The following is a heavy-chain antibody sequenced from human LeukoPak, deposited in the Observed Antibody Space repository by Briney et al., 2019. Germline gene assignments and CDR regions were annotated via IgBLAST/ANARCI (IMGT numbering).Heavy chain of an antibody. CDR1: GGSVSSTNW. D-gene: IGHD6-25*01. CDR2: VHLDGRT. CDR3: AREGGFYRPLDY. J-gene: IGHJ4*02. V-gene: IGHV4-4*02. Sequence: SETLSLTCGVSGGSVSSTNWWPWIRQPPGKGLEWIGEVHLDGRTNFNPSLKSRLTMSVDLSENHVSLKLTSVTAADTAVYYCAREGGFYRPLDYSGQGTLVTVSS.